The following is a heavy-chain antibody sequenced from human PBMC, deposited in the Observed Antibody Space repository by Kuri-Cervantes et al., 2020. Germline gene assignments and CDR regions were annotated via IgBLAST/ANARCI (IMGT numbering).Heavy chain of an antibody. V-gene: IGHV4-61*02. CDR1: GGSISSGNYF. Sequence: SETLSLTCTVSGGSISSGNYFWSWIRQPAGKGLEWIGRIYTSGSTNYNPSLKSRVTISVDTSKNQFSLKLSSVTAADTAVYYCARDNPAATNFDYWGQGTLVTVSS. J-gene: IGHJ4*02. CDR3: ARDNPAATNFDY. D-gene: IGHD2-2*01. CDR2: IYTSGST.